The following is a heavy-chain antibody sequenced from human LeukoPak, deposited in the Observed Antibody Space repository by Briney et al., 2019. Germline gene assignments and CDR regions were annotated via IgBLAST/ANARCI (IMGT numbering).Heavy chain of an antibody. CDR1: GGSISSGGYS. J-gene: IGHJ4*02. D-gene: IGHD3-9*01. CDR2: IYNSGSA. V-gene: IGHV4-30-4*07. CDR3: ARRYFDWHENSENYYFDY. Sequence: PSETLSLTCAVSGGSISSGGYSWSWVRQPPGNRLEWIGYIYNSGSAYYNPSLESRVTISVDTSKNQFSLKLSSVTAADTAVYYCARRYFDWHENSENYYFDYWGQGTLVTVSS.